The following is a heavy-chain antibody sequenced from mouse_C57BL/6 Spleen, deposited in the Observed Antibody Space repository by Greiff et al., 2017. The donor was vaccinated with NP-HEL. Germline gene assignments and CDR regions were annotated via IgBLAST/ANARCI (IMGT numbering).Heavy chain of an antibody. V-gene: IGHV1-15*01. D-gene: IGHD1-1*01. CDR3: TRYYYGGSDY. CDR1: GYTFTDYE. J-gene: IGHJ2*01. CDR2: IDPETGGT. Sequence: SGAELVRPGASVTLSCKASGYTFTDYEMHWVKQTPVHGLEWIGAIDPETGGTAYNQKFKGKAILTADKSSSTAYMELRSLASADSAVYYGTRYYYGGSDYWGQGTTLAVSS.